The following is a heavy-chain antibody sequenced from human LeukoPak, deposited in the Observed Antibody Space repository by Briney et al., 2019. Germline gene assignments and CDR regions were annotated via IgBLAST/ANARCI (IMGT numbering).Heavy chain of an antibody. V-gene: IGHV4-39*01. CDR2: IYYRGST. Sequence: SETLSLTCTVSGGSLSSGDYYWSWIRQPPGKGLEWIGSIYYRGSTYYNPSLKSRVTMSVDTSNNHLSLRLTSVTAADTALYYCARHSYNYYGLDVWGQGTTITVSS. J-gene: IGHJ6*02. CDR1: GGSLSSGDYY. CDR3: ARHSYNYYGLDV.